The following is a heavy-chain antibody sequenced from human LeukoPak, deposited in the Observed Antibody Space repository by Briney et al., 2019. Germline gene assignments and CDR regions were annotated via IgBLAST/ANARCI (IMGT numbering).Heavy chain of an antibody. CDR3: ARDLGIVATIAFDY. Sequence: ASVKVSCKASGYTFTGYYMHWVRQAPGQGLEWMGWINPNSGGTNYAQKFQGRVTMTRDTSISTAYMELSRLRSDDTAVYYCARDLGIVATIAFDYWGQETLVTVSS. CDR2: INPNSGGT. CDR1: GYTFTGYY. D-gene: IGHD5-12*01. V-gene: IGHV1-2*02. J-gene: IGHJ4*02.